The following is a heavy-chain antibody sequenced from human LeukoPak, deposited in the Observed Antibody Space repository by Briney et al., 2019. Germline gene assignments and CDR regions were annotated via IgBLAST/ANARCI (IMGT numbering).Heavy chain of an antibody. CDR2: ISAYNGNT. J-gene: IGHJ4*02. V-gene: IGHV1-18*04. CDR3: ARAVCYDSSGYRCFLDY. CDR1: GYTFTGYY. Sequence: GASVKVSCKASGYTFTGYYMHWVRQAPGQGLEWMGWISAYNGNTNYAQKLQGRVTMTTDTSTSTAYMELRSLRSDDTAVYYCARAVCYDSSGYRCFLDYWGQGTLVTVSS. D-gene: IGHD3-22*01.